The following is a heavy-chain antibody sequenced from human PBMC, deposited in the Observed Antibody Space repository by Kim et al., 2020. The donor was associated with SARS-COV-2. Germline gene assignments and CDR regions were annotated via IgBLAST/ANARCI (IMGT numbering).Heavy chain of an antibody. Sequence: SETLSLTCAVYGGSFSGYYWSWIRQPPGKGLEWIGEINHSGSTNYNPSLKSRVTISVDTSKNQFSLKLSSVTAADTAVYYCARRRAEMATIKISHYYYYYGMDVWGQGTTVTVSS. V-gene: IGHV4-34*01. CDR3: ARRRAEMATIKISHYYYYYGMDV. CDR2: INHSGST. D-gene: IGHD5-12*01. J-gene: IGHJ6*02. CDR1: GGSFSGYY.